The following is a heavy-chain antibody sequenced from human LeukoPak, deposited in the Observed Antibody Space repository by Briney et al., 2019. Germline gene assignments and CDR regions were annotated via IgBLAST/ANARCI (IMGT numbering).Heavy chain of an antibody. CDR1: GGTFSSYA. J-gene: IGHJ6*03. CDR2: IIPIFGTA. V-gene: IGHV1-69*05. CDR3: ASGGWNLVVPAAMADYYYYMDV. D-gene: IGHD2-2*01. Sequence: GASVKVSCKASGGTFSSYAISWVRQAPGQGLEWMGGIIPIFGTANYAQKFQGRATITTDESTSTAYMELSSLRSEDTAVYYCASGGWNLVVPAAMADYYYYMDVWGKGTTVTVSS.